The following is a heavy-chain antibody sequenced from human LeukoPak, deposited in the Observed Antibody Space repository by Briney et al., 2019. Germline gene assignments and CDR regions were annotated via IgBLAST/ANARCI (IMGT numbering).Heavy chain of an antibody. CDR3: ARGLRKDSSGYYPGRRGFDP. CDR2: INHSGRT. CDR1: GGSFSGYY. V-gene: IGHV4-34*01. D-gene: IGHD3-22*01. Sequence: KPSETLSLTCAVYGGSFSGYYWSWIRQPPGKGLEWIGEINHSGRTNYNPSLKRRVTISVEKSKNQFSLKLSSVTAADTAVYYCARGLRKDSSGYYPGRRGFDPWGQGTLVTVSS. J-gene: IGHJ5*02.